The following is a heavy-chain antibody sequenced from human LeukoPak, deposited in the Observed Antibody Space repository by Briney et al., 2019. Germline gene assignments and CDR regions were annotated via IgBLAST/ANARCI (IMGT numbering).Heavy chain of an antibody. CDR1: GFTFTSFG. J-gene: IGHJ6*03. V-gene: IGHV3-23*01. CDR2: ISGSGGST. Sequence: GGTLRLSCAASGFTFTSFGMSWVRQAPGKGLEWVSTISGSGGSTYYADSVKGRFTISRDSSKNTLYLQMNTLRAEDTAVYYCAKASRFGYSYGPREYFYYMDVWGKGTTVTISS. D-gene: IGHD5-18*01. CDR3: AKASRFGYSYGPREYFYYMDV.